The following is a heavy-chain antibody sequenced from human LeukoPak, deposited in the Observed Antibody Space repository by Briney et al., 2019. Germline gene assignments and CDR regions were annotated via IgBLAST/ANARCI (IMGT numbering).Heavy chain of an antibody. V-gene: IGHV4-4*07. CDR1: GGSISSYY. J-gene: IGHJ3*02. CDR3: ARDGDYDILTGYLHAFDI. D-gene: IGHD3-9*01. Sequence: PSETLSLTCTVSGGSISSYYWSWIRQPAGKGLEWIGRIYTSGSTNYNPSLKRRVTMSVDTSKNQFSLKLSSVTAADTAVYYCARDGDYDILTGYLHAFDIWGQGTMVTVSS. CDR2: IYTSGST.